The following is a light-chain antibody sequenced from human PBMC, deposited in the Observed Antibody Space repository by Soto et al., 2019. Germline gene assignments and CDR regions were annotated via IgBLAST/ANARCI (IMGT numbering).Light chain of an antibody. J-gene: IGKJ5*01. Sequence: DIHRTQSPSTLSASFGDGVTITCRASQRISTWFAWYQQKPGKAPKLLISDASSLQTGVPSRFSGSGSGTEFTLTINSLQPDDFATYYCQQYNSYSITFGQGTRLEIK. CDR2: DAS. V-gene: IGKV1-5*01. CDR1: QRISTW. CDR3: QQYNSYSIT.